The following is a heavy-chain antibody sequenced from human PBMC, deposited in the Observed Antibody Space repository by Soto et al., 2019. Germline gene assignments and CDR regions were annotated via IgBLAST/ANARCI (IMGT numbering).Heavy chain of an antibody. Sequence: GGSLRLSCAASGFTFSSYGMHWVRQAPGKGLEWVAVISYDGSNKYYADSVKGRFTISRDNSKNTLYLQMNSLRAEDTAVYYCANSHYDYVWGSYRPELQAWCYWGQGTLVTVSS. J-gene: IGHJ4*02. CDR3: ANSHYDYVWGSYRPELQAWCY. CDR2: ISYDGSNK. CDR1: GFTFSSYG. V-gene: IGHV3-30*18. D-gene: IGHD3-16*02.